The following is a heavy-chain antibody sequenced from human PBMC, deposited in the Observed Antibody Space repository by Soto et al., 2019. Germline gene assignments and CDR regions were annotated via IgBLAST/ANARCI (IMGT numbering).Heavy chain of an antibody. CDR1: GDSMGRGGYY. CDR3: ARGIPVSGSLDY. V-gene: IGHV4-31*03. D-gene: IGHD6-19*01. Sequence: SETLSLTFTVSGDSMGRGGYYWTWIRQHPGKGLEWIAYIYTTGSTYYNPSLKSRVGISVDTSKNQFSLKLSSVTAADTAVYYCARGIPVSGSLDYWGQGTLVTVSS. J-gene: IGHJ4*02. CDR2: IYTTGST.